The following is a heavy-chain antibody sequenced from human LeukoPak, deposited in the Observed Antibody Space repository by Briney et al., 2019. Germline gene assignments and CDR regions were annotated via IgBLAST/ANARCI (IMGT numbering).Heavy chain of an antibody. V-gene: IGHV3-30*03. D-gene: IGHD4/OR15-4a*01. Sequence: GTSLRLSCAASGFSFSSYNFHWVRQAPGKGLKWLGFISYDGNIKYEDSVKGRFTISRDNSKNTLYLQMNSLRPEDTAMYYCGRDFVNDAKARFDSWGQGTLVTVSS. CDR3: GRDFVNDAKARFDS. CDR1: GFSFSSYN. CDR2: ISYDGNIK. J-gene: IGHJ4*02.